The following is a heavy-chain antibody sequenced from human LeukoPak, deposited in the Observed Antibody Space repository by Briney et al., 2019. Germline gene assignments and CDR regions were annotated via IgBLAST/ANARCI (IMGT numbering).Heavy chain of an antibody. CDR1: GYTFTSYY. J-gene: IGHJ4*01. Sequence: ASVKVSCKASGYTFTSYYIHWVRQAPGQGLEWMGIINPSSGSTSYAQKFQGRVTMTRDTSTSTVYMELSSLRSEDTAVYYCARDASGQGVDTAMTAPCDYWGHGTLVTVSS. V-gene: IGHV1-46*01. CDR3: ARDASGQGVDTAMTAPCDY. CDR2: INPSSGST. D-gene: IGHD5-18*01.